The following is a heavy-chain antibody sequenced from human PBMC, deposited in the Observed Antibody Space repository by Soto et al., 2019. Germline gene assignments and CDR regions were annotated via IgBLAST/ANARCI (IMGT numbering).Heavy chain of an antibody. J-gene: IGHJ4*02. CDR1: GFTFSHYG. CDR3: ARDQQWLVRFYFDF. V-gene: IGHV3-30*03. Sequence: QMQLVESGGGVVQPGTSLRVSCAASGFTFSHYGIHWVRQAPGKGLEWVAVVSYDGGIKLYADSVRDRFAISRDNSKNTLYLQMNSLRAEDTAVYYCARDQQWLVRFYFDFWGQGTLVTVSS. CDR2: VSYDGGIK. D-gene: IGHD6-19*01.